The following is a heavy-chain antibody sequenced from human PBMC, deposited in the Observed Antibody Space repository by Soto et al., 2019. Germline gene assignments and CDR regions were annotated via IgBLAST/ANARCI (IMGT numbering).Heavy chain of an antibody. V-gene: IGHV1-3*01. D-gene: IGHD3-22*01. CDR1: GYTFTSYA. J-gene: IGHJ6*02. CDR2: INAGNGNT. CDR3: ARARISMIVCGAYYYAMDA. Sequence: ASVKVSCKASGYTFTSYAMHWVRQAPGQRLEWMGWINAGNGNTKYSQKFQGRVTITADESTRTAYMELSSLRSEDTAVYYCARARISMIVCGAYYYAMDAWGQGTTVTVSS.